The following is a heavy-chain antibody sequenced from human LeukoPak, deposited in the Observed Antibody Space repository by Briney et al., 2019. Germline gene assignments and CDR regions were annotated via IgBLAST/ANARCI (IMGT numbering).Heavy chain of an antibody. CDR2: VSYSGTI. V-gene: IGHV4-59*01. J-gene: IGHJ4*01. CDR1: GGSISSFY. D-gene: IGHD3-10*01. CDR3: AGGYYIGS. Sequence: SETLSLTCTVSGGSISSFYWSWIRQPPGRGLEWIACVSYSGTINFNPSLKSRVTMSVDRSKNQFYLKLSSVTAADTAVYFCAGGYYIGSWGQGTLATVSS.